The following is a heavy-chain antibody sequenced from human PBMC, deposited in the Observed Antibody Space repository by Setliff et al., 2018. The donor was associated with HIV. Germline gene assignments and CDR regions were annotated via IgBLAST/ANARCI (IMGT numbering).Heavy chain of an antibody. CDR2: ISPDATIA. D-gene: IGHD5-12*01. Sequence: GGSLRLSCTASGFAFSDNWIHWVRQVPGKGLVWVSHISPDATIAGSEDSVKGRFTMSRDNAKNTLYLQMNTLRAEDTAVYYCVRDKWYYSGCPDYWGQGTLVTVS. J-gene: IGHJ4*02. CDR1: GFAFSDNW. V-gene: IGHV3-74*01. CDR3: VRDKWYYSGCPDY.